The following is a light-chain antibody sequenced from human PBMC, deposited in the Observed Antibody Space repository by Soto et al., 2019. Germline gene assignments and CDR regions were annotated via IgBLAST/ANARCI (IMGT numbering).Light chain of an antibody. V-gene: IGLV2-23*01. Sequence: QSVLTQPASVSGCPGQSITISCTGTSSDVGSYNLVSWYQQHPGKAPKLMIYEGSKRPSGVSNRFSGSKSGNTASLTISGLQAEDEADYYCCSYAGSSTLVVFGGGTQLTVL. J-gene: IGLJ2*01. CDR3: CSYAGSSTLVV. CDR2: EGS. CDR1: SSDVGSYNL.